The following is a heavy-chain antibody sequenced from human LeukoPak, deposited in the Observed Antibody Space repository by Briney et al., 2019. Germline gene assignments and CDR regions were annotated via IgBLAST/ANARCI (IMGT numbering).Heavy chain of an antibody. Sequence: GASVKVSCKASGYTFTSYDINWVRQATGQGLEWMGWMNPNGGNTGYAQKFQGRVTMTRNTSISTAYMELSSLRSEDTAVYYCARRYRPGYSSSWYRLGFFDYWGQGTLVTVSS. D-gene: IGHD6-13*01. CDR1: GYTFTSYD. CDR3: ARRYRPGYSSSWYRLGFFDY. CDR2: MNPNGGNT. J-gene: IGHJ4*02. V-gene: IGHV1-8*01.